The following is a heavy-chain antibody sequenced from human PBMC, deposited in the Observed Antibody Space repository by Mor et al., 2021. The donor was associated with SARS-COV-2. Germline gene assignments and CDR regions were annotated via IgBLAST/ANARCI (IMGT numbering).Heavy chain of an antibody. V-gene: IGHV1-8*01. D-gene: IGHD3-22*01. J-gene: IGHJ6*02. CDR2: GNT. Sequence: GNTGYAQKYQGRVTMTRNTSISTAYMELSSLRSEDTAVYYCARGPYYYDSSGYYQSLGMDVWGQGTTVTVSS. CDR3: ARGPYYYDSSGYYQSLGMDV.